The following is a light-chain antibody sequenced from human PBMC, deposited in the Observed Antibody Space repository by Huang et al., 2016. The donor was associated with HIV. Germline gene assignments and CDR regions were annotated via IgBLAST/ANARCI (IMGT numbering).Light chain of an antibody. CDR2: GSS. J-gene: IGKJ2*01. CDR3: QQYGGSPRT. V-gene: IGKV3-20*01. CDR1: ETVTSGY. Sequence: EIVLTQSPGTLSLSPGERATLSCRASETVTSGYLAWYQQKPGQAPRLLIFGSSTRATGIPDRFTGSGSETDFTLTITRLEREDFAMYYCQQYGGSPRTFGQGTKLELK.